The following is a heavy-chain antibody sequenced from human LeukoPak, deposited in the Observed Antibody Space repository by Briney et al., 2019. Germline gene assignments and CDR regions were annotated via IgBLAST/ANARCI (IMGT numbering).Heavy chain of an antibody. D-gene: IGHD1-26*01. Sequence: PSETLSLTCAVYGGSFSGYYWSWIRQPPGKGLEWIGEINHSGSANYNPSLKSRVTISVDTSKNQFSLKLSSVTAADTAVYYCARYPITNSGSRSGFVDYWVQGTLVTVSS. V-gene: IGHV4-34*01. J-gene: IGHJ4*02. CDR3: ARYPITNSGSRSGFVDY. CDR1: GGSFSGYY. CDR2: INHSGSA.